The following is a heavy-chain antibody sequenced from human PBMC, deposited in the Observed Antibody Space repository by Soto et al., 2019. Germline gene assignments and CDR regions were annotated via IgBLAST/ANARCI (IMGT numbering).Heavy chain of an antibody. CDR1: GFTFSSYW. CDR2: IKQDGSEK. V-gene: IGHV3-7*04. CDR3: ARDQGGSGSYSFDY. D-gene: IGHD3-10*01. J-gene: IGHJ4*02. Sequence: EVQLVESGGGLVQPGGSLRLSCAASGFTFSSYWMSWVRQAPGKGLEWVANIKQDGSEKYYVDSVKGRFTISRDNDKNSLYLQMNSLRAEDTAVYYCARDQGGSGSYSFDYWGQGTLVTVSS.